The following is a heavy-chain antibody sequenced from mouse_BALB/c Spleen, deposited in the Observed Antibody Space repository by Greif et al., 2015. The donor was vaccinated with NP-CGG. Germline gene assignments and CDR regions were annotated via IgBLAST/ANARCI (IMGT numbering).Heavy chain of an antibody. Sequence: EVKLVESGPSLVKPSQTLSLTCSVTGDSITSGYWNWIRKFPGNKLEYMGYISYSGSTYYNPSLKSRISITRDTSKNQYYLQLNSVTTEDTATYYCARLPSYYYGSSIPLYFDVWGAGNTVTVSS. CDR3: ARLPSYYYGSSIPLYFDV. J-gene: IGHJ1*01. CDR1: GDSITSGY. CDR2: ISYSGST. V-gene: IGHV3-8*02. D-gene: IGHD1-1*01.